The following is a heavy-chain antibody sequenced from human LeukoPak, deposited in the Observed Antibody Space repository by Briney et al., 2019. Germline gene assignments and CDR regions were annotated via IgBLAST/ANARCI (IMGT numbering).Heavy chain of an antibody. Sequence: SETLSLTCTVSGGSISSGSYYWGWIRQPPGKGLEWIGSIYYSGSTYYNPSLKSRVTISVDTSKNQFSLKLSSVTAADTAVYYCARIPAQGIAAAGTQDYWGQGTLVTVSS. CDR1: GGSISSGSYY. J-gene: IGHJ4*02. CDR2: IYYSGST. D-gene: IGHD6-13*01. CDR3: ARIPAQGIAAAGTQDY. V-gene: IGHV4-39*07.